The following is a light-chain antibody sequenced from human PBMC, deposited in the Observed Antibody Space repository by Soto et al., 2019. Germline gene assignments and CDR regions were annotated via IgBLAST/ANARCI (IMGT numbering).Light chain of an antibody. CDR3: LQDYNYPWA. CDR1: QDISNY. Sequence: IQMTQSPSSLSASVGDRVTITCRASQDISNYLAWYQQKPGKVPELLIYAASSLQSGVPSRFSGSGSGTDFTLTISSLQPEDFATYYCLQDYNYPWAFGQGTKVEIK. V-gene: IGKV1-6*01. J-gene: IGKJ1*01. CDR2: AAS.